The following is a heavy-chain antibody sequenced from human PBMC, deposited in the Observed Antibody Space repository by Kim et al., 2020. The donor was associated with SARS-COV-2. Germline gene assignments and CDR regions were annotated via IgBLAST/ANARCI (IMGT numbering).Heavy chain of an antibody. CDR3: ARGGSSGWCFDY. Sequence: GGSLRLSCAASGFTFSSYGMHWVRQAPGKGLEWVAVISYDGSNKYYADSVKGRFTISRDNSKNPLYLQMNSLRAEDTAVYYCARGGSSGWCFDYWGQGTLVTVSS. D-gene: IGHD6-19*01. V-gene: IGHV3-33*05. CDR2: ISYDGSNK. CDR1: GFTFSSYG. J-gene: IGHJ4*02.